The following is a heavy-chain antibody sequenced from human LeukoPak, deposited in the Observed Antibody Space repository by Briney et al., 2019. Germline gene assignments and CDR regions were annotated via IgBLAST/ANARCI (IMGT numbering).Heavy chain of an antibody. D-gene: IGHD1-26*01. V-gene: IGHV4-59*08. J-gene: IGHJ5*02. CDR3: ARHGPYLGRLGWCDP. CDR2: VYYTGST. Sequence: SETLSLTCTVSSGSISSYYWSWIRQPPGKGLEWIGYVYYTGSTNYNPSLKSRVTISVDTSKNQFSLNLSSVTAADTAVYYCARHGPYLGRLGWCDPWGQGTLVTVSS. CDR1: SGSISSYY.